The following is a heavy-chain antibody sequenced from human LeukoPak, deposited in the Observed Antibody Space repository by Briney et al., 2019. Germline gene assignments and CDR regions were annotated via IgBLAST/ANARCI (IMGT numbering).Heavy chain of an antibody. CDR1: GYSINNGYY. J-gene: IGHJ5*02. Sequence: PSETLSLTCSVSGYSINNGYYWGWIRQPPGKGLEWIGSIYRSGNTYYNPSLKSRVTMSVDTSKNHFSLKLTSVTAADTAVYYCARESHYYGSGSYSVWFDPWGQGTLVTVSS. CDR2: IYRSGNT. V-gene: IGHV4-38-2*02. D-gene: IGHD3-10*01. CDR3: ARESHYYGSGSYSVWFDP.